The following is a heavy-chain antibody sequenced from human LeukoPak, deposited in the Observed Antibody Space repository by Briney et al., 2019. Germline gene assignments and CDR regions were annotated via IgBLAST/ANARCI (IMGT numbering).Heavy chain of an antibody. D-gene: IGHD3-22*01. CDR2: INPSGGST. CDR3: ATVKYYYDSSGHFPFDY. V-gene: IGHV1-46*01. Sequence: ASVKVSCKASGYTFTSYYMHWVRQAPGQGLGWMGIINPSGGSTSYAQKFQGRVTMTEDTSTDTAYMELSSLRSEDTAVYYCATVKYYYDSSGHFPFDYWGQGTLVTVSS. J-gene: IGHJ4*02. CDR1: GYTFTSYY.